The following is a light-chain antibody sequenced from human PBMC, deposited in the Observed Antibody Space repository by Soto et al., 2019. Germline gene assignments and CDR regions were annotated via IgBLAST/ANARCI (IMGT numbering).Light chain of an antibody. Sequence: DIQMTQSPSSLSASVGDRVTITCRASQSISSYLNWYQQKPGKASKLLIYAASSLQSGVPSRFSGSGSGTDFTRIISSLQPEDFATYYCQQSCSTPLTFGQGTKVDIK. CDR1: QSISSY. CDR3: QQSCSTPLT. V-gene: IGKV1-39*01. J-gene: IGKJ1*01. CDR2: AAS.